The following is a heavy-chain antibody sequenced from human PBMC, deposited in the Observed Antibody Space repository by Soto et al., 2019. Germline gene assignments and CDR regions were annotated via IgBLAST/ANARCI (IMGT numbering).Heavy chain of an antibody. D-gene: IGHD3-3*01. CDR3: ARGRPPDFWSGGPYGMAV. V-gene: IGHV1-8*01. CDR2: MNPNSSNT. CDR1: GYTFTSDV. J-gene: IGHJ6*02. Sequence: ASVKVSCKASGYTFTSDVINWVRQATGQGVEMMGWMNPNSSNTGYEQKYQGRVTKTRNTSISTAYMELSSLRSEDTAVYYCARGRPPDFWSGGPYGMAVWGQGTTVTVSS.